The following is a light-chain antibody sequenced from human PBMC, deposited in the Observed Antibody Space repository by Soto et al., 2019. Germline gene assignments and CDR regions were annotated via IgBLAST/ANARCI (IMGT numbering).Light chain of an antibody. CDR3: QHQTA. CDR2: AAS. CDR1: QSISSY. Sequence: DIQMPQSPSSLSASVGDSVTITCRASQSISSYLNWYQQNPGKAPKLLIYAASSLQSGVPSRFSGSGSGTELTLTISSLQPDDFATYYCQHQTAVGQGTKVDIK. V-gene: IGKV1-39*01. J-gene: IGKJ1*01.